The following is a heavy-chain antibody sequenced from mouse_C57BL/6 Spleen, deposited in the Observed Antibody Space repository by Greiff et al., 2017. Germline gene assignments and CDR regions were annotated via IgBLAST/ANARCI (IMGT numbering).Heavy chain of an antibody. D-gene: IGHD2-3*01. V-gene: IGHV1-20*01. Sequence: DVQLQESGPELVKPGDSVKISCKASGYSFTGYFMNWVMQSHGKSLEWIGRINPYNGDTFYNQKFKGKATLTVDKSSSTAHMELRSLTSEDSAVYYCARRYDGFYYAMDYWGQGTSVTVSS. CDR2: INPYNGDT. CDR3: ARRYDGFYYAMDY. CDR1: GYSFTGYF. J-gene: IGHJ4*01.